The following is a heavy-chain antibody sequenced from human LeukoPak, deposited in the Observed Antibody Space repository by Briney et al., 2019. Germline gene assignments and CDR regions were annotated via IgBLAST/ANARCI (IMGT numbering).Heavy chain of an antibody. J-gene: IGHJ5*02. CDR2: INQDGSEK. Sequence: GGSLRLSCAASGFTFSSYWMSWVRQAPGKGLEWVANINQDGSEKYHVDSVKGRFTISGDNAKNSLYLQMNSLRAEDTAVYYCAREGCSGGSCYHNWFDPWGQGTLVTVSS. D-gene: IGHD2-15*01. CDR1: GFTFSSYW. CDR3: AREGCSGGSCYHNWFDP. V-gene: IGHV3-7*01.